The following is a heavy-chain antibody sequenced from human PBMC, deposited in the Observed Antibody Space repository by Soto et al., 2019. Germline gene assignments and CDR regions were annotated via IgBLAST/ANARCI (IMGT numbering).Heavy chain of an antibody. CDR2: IYHSGST. Sequence: QLQLQESGSGLVKPSQTLSLTCAVSGGSISSGGYSWSWIRQPPGKGLEWIGYIYHSGSTYYNPSLKRRVPLSVDRSKTQFSLKPSSVPAADTAVYYCARVPGPWGQGTLVTVSS. J-gene: IGHJ5*02. CDR3: ARVPGP. V-gene: IGHV4-30-2*01. CDR1: GGSISSGGYS.